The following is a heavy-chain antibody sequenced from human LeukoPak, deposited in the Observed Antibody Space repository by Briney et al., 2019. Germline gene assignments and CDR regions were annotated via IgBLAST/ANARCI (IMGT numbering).Heavy chain of an antibody. CDR3: ATYSSLNRREFQY. CDR2: ISYDTTNK. D-gene: IGHD3-22*01. CDR1: GFTFSHYD. V-gene: IGHV3-30*03. Sequence: GGSLRLSCAASGFTFSHYDMHWVRQAPGKGLEWVALISYDTTNKYYADSVKGRFTISRDNSKNTLYLQMNSLRAEDTAVYYCATYSSLNRREFQYWGQGTLLTVSS. J-gene: IGHJ1*01.